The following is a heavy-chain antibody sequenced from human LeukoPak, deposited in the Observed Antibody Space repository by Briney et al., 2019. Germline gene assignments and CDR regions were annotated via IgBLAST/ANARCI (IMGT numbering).Heavy chain of an antibody. V-gene: IGHV4-59*01. CDR1: GGSISSYY. Sequence: KTSETLSLTCTVSGGSISSYYWSWIRQPPGKGLERIGYIYYSGSTNYNPSLKSRVTISVDTSKNQFSLKLSSVTAADTAVYYCARSQTSSYYYYGMDVWGQGTTVTVSS. J-gene: IGHJ6*02. CDR2: IYYSGST. CDR3: ARSQTSSYYYYGMDV.